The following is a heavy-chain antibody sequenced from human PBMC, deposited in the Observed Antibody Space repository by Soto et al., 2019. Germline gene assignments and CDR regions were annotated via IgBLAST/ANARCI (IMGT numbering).Heavy chain of an antibody. CDR1: GGTFSSYA. Sequence: SVKVSCKASGGTFSSYAISWVRQAPGQGLEWMGGIIPIFGTANYAQKFQGRVTITADKSTSTAYMELGSLRSEDTAVYYCARDRSSWYYFDYWGQGTLVTVSS. CDR2: IIPIFGTA. D-gene: IGHD6-13*01. CDR3: ARDRSSWYYFDY. J-gene: IGHJ4*02. V-gene: IGHV1-69*06.